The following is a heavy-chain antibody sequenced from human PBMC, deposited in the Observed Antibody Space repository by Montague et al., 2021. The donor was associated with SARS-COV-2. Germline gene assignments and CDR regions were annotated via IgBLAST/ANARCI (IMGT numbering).Heavy chain of an antibody. V-gene: IGHV3-23*01. CDR3: AKEDSGGSYPDY. J-gene: IGHJ4*02. D-gene: IGHD3-22*01. CDR2: ISGGGSTT. CDR1: GFTFNNFA. Sequence: SLRLSCAASGFTFNNFAMTWVRQAPGKGLEWVSAISGGGSTTHYADSVKGRFTISRDNSKNTLYLQMSSLRAEDTAIYYCAKEDSGGSYPDYWGQGTLVTVSS.